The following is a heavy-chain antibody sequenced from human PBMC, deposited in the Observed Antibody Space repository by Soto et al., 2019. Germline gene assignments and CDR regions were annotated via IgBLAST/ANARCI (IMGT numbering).Heavy chain of an antibody. J-gene: IGHJ4*02. CDR3: VLRAGDY. CDR1: GFTFSSNS. D-gene: IGHD3-9*01. V-gene: IGHV3-23*01. CDR2: IGAGDDTT. Sequence: EVQLMESGGGVARPGGSLRLSCATSGFTFSSNSMNWVRQVPGKRLEWVSRIGAGDDTTYYTDSVEGRFTISRDDSNGTLYLQMNSLKVEDTAIYFCVLRAGDYWGQGTLVTVSS.